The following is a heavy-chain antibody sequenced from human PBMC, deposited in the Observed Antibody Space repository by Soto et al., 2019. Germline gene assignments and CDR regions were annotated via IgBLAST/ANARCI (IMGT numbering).Heavy chain of an antibody. CDR3: ARGVAVAGTLGD. V-gene: IGHV4-59*01. CDR1: GGSISSYY. D-gene: IGHD6-19*01. Sequence: XETLSLTCTVSGGSISSYYWSWIRQPPGKGLEWIGYIYYSGSTNYNPSLKSRVTISLDTSKNQFSLKLSSVTAADTAVYYCARGVAVAGTLGDWGQGTLVTVSS. J-gene: IGHJ4*02. CDR2: IYYSGST.